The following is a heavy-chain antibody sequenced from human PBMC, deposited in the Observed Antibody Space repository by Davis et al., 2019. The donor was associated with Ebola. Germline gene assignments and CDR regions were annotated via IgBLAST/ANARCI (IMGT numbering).Heavy chain of an antibody. CDR2: IYYSGST. CDR1: GGSISSYY. J-gene: IGHJ5*02. CDR3: ARLAGYNTNWFDP. D-gene: IGHD5-24*01. Sequence: MPSETLSLTCTVSGGSISSYYWSWIRQPPGKGLEWIGYIYYSGSTNYNPSLKSRVTISVDTSKNQFSLKLSSVTAADTAVYYCARLAGYNTNWFDPWGQGTLVTVSS. V-gene: IGHV4-59*08.